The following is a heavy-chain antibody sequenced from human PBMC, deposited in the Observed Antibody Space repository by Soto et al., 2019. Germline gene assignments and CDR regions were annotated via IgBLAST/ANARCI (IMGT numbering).Heavy chain of an antibody. D-gene: IGHD6-13*01. J-gene: IGHJ6*03. Sequence: GGSLRLSCAASGFTFSSYAMHWVRQAPGKGLEYVSAISSNGGSTYYANSVKGRFTISRDNSKNTLYLQMGSLRAEDMAVYYCARDQILAAAGWGRDMDYYYYMDVWGKGTTVTVSS. CDR2: ISSNGGST. CDR1: GFTFSSYA. CDR3: ARDQILAAAGWGRDMDYYYYMDV. V-gene: IGHV3-64*01.